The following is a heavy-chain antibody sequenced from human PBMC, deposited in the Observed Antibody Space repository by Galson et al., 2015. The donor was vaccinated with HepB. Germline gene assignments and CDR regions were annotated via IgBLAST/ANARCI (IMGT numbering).Heavy chain of an antibody. Sequence: SVKVSCKASGYTFTSYAMNWVRQAPGQGLEWMGWINTNTGNPTYAQGFTGRFVFSLDTSVSTAYLQISSLKAEDTAVYYCARDIWMEHLEYFQHWGQGTLVTVSS. D-gene: IGHD1/OR15-1a*01. J-gene: IGHJ1*01. V-gene: IGHV7-4-1*02. CDR2: INTNTGNP. CDR1: GYTFTSYA. CDR3: ARDIWMEHLEYFQH.